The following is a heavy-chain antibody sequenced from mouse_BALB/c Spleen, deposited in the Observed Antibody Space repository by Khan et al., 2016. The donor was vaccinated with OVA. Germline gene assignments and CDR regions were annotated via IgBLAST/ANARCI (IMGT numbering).Heavy chain of an antibody. J-gene: IGHJ1*01. D-gene: IGHD1-1*01. CDR3: ARDYGSLYWFFDV. Sequence: EVQLVESGPGLVKPSQTVSLTCTVTGISITSGNYRWSWIRQFPGNKLEWIGNIYYSGTVTYHPSLTSRTTITRDTSKNHFFLEMNSLTAEDTATDNCARDYGSLYWFFDVWGAGTTVTVSS. CDR2: IYYSGTV. CDR1: GISITSGNYR. V-gene: IGHV3-5*02.